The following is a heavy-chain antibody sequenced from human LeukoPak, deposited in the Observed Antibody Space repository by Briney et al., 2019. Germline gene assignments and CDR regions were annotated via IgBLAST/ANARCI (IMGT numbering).Heavy chain of an antibody. V-gene: IGHV1-2*02. CDR3: ARDGLGTGHMDV. Sequence: ASVKVSCKASGYTFTSYGISWVRQAPGRGLEWMGWINPNSGGTNYAQKFQGRVTMTRDTSISTAYMELSRLRSDDTAVYYCARDGLGTGHMDVWGKGTTVTVSS. J-gene: IGHJ6*03. CDR2: INPNSGGT. D-gene: IGHD3-16*01. CDR1: GYTFTSYG.